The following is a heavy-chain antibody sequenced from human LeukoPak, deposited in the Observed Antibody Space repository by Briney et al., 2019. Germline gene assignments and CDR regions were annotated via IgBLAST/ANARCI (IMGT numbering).Heavy chain of an antibody. D-gene: IGHD4-11*01. J-gene: IGHJ6*02. V-gene: IGHV4-34*01. CDR2: INHSGST. CDR3: ASYAVTTSPWYYYYGMDV. Sequence: SETLSLTCAVYGGSFSGYYWSWIRQPPGKGLEWIGEINHSGSTNYNLSLKSRVTISVDTSKNQFSLKLSSVTAADTAVYYCASYAVTTSPWYYYYGMDVWGQGTTVTVSS. CDR1: GGSFSGYY.